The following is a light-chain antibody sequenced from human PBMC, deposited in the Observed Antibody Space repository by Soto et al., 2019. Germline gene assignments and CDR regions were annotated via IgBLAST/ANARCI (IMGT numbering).Light chain of an antibody. V-gene: IGLV2-11*01. CDR2: GVV. CDR1: GNDVGAYNY. CDR3: GSWDSSLSAYV. J-gene: IGLJ1*01. Sequence: QSVLTQPRSVSGSPGQSVTISCTGTGNDVGAYNYVSWYQQHPGRPPKLLIYGVVRWPSGVPDRFSGSKSGNTASLTISGLQAEDEADYYCGSWDSSLSAYVFGTGTKVTV.